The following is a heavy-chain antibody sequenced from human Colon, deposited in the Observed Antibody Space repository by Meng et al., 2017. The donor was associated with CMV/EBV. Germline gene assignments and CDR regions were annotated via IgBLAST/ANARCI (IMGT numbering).Heavy chain of an antibody. J-gene: IGHJ4*02. V-gene: IGHV3-30*02. Sequence: GGSLRLSCAASGFTFSSYAMSWVRQAPGKGLEWVAFIGSDGSIKRYADSVKGRLTISRDNSKNTLWLQMHSLRPEDTALYYCAREGYSNFDYWGQGTLVTVSS. CDR2: IGSDGSIK. CDR1: GFTFSSYA. CDR3: AREGYSNFDY. D-gene: IGHD4-11*01.